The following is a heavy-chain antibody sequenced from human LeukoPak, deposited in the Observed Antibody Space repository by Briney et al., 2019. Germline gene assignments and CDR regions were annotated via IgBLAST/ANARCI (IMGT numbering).Heavy chain of an antibody. Sequence: GASVKVSCKASGYTFTGYYMHWVRQAPGQGLEWMGWINPNSGGTNYAQKFQGRVTMTRDTSISTAYMELSRLRSDDTAVYYCARDLAVAGPPLWYWGQGTLVTVSS. CDR3: ARDLAVAGPPLWY. CDR1: GYTFTGYY. CDR2: INPNSGGT. J-gene: IGHJ4*02. V-gene: IGHV1-2*02. D-gene: IGHD6-19*01.